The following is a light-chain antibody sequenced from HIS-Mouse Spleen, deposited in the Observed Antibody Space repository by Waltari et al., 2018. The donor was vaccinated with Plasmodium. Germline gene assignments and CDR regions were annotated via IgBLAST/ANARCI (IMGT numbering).Light chain of an antibody. V-gene: IGKV3-11*01. J-gene: IGKJ4*01. CDR3: QQRSNWPLT. Sequence: EIELTQSPATLSLSPGERATLSCRASQSVSSYLAWYQQKPGQAPRLLIYDASNWATGIPARFSGSGSGTDFTLTISSLEPEDFAVYYCQQRSNWPLTFGGGTKVEIK. CDR1: QSVSSY. CDR2: DAS.